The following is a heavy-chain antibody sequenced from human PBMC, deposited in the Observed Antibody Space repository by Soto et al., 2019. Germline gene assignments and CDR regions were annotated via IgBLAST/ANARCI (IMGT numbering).Heavy chain of an antibody. CDR1: GGSISSYY. CDR3: ARDGELRVPGWFDP. V-gene: IGHV4-59*01. J-gene: IGHJ5*02. D-gene: IGHD1-26*01. CDR2: IYYSGST. Sequence: QVQLQESGPGLVKPSETLSLTCTVSGGSISSYYWSWIRQPPGKGLEWIGYIYYSGSTNYHPSLKSRVTISVDTSKNQFSLKLSSVTAADTAVYYCARDGELRVPGWFDPWGQGTLVTVSS.